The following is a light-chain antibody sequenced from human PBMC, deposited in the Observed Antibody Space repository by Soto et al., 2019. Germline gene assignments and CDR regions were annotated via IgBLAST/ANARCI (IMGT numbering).Light chain of an antibody. Sequence: EIVLTQSPGTLSLSPGERATLSFRASQSVSSSYLAWYQQKPGQAPRLLIYGASSRATGIPDRFSGSGSGTDFTLIISRLEPEDVAVYYCQLYGSPWTFGQGTKVDIK. CDR1: QSVSSSY. CDR2: GAS. V-gene: IGKV3-20*01. CDR3: QLYGSPWT. J-gene: IGKJ1*01.